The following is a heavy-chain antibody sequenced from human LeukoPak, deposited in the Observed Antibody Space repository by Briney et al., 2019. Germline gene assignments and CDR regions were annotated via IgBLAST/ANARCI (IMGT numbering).Heavy chain of an antibody. V-gene: IGHV1-18*01. Sequence: GASVKVSCKASGYTFTNYGITWMRQAPGQGLEWMGWINTYNGNTNYAQKLQGRVTITTDTTTNTAYMELRSLRSDDTAVFYCARDLVDGVGASGAYWGQGALVTVSS. J-gene: IGHJ4*02. CDR2: INTYNGNT. D-gene: IGHD1-26*01. CDR3: ARDLVDGVGASGAY. CDR1: GYTFTNYG.